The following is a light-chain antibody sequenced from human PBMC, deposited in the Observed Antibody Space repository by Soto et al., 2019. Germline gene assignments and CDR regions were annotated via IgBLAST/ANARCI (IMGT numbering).Light chain of an antibody. CDR2: GVS. CDR1: SSDIGGYNS. CDR3: SSYAGNNNFKV. V-gene: IGLV2-8*01. J-gene: IGLJ2*01. Sequence: QSVLTQPPSASGSPGQSVTISCTGTSSDIGGYNSVSWYQQHPGKAPKLMIYGVSERPSGVPDRFSGSKSGNTASLTVSGLQAEDEADYYCSSYAGNNNFKVFGGGTKLTVL.